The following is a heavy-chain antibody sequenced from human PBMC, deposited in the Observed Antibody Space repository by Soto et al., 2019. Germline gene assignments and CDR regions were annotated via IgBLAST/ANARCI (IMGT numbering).Heavy chain of an antibody. J-gene: IGHJ4*02. D-gene: IGHD5-18*01. V-gene: IGHV1-18*04. CDR3: ARDPPRRYNSGQGLYY. Sequence: QVQLVQSGAEVKKPGASVKVSCKASGYTFTSYGISWVRQAPGQGLEWMGWISTYYDNTNYAQNLRGRVTMTTDTSPRTAYMELRSLRSDDTAVYYCARDPPRRYNSGQGLYYWGQGTLVTVSS. CDR2: ISTYYDNT. CDR1: GYTFTSYG.